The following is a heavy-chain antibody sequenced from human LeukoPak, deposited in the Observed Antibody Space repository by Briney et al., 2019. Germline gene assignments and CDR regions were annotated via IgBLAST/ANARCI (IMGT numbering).Heavy chain of an antibody. J-gene: IGHJ4*02. CDR3: ARITTMVRGVSFFDY. CDR2: ISAYNGNT. Sequence: ASVKVSCKASGYTFTSYGISWVRQAPGQGLEWMGWISAYNGNTNYAQKLQGRVTMTTDTSTGTAYMELRSLRSDDTAVYYCARITTMVRGVSFFDYWGQGTLVTVSS. V-gene: IGHV1-18*01. D-gene: IGHD3-10*01. CDR1: GYTFTSYG.